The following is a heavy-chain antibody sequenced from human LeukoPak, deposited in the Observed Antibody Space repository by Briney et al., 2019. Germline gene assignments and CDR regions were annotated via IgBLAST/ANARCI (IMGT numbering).Heavy chain of an antibody. Sequence: GGPLRLSCAVSEFSFSTYWMSWVRQAPGKGLEWVASIKPDGSETYYVDPVKGRSTISRDNAKSSLYLQMNSPRSEDTAVYYCVRGVSSVDYWGQGSLVTVSS. CDR2: IKPDGSET. V-gene: IGHV3-7*04. CDR1: EFSFSTYW. CDR3: VRGVSSVDY. J-gene: IGHJ4*02. D-gene: IGHD3-22*01.